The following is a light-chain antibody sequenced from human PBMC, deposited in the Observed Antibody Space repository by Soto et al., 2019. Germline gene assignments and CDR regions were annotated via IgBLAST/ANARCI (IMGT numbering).Light chain of an antibody. V-gene: IGKV3-20*01. CDR2: AAS. CDR3: QQYSSTPRT. J-gene: IGKJ1*01. Sequence: ENRLTQSPGTLSLSPGERATLSCRASQSIGTNYVAWFQQKPVQAPTLLIYAASRRATGIPDRFSGSGSGTEFTLTISRLEPEDFAVYFCQQYSSTPRTFGQGTKVEFK. CDR1: QSIGTNY.